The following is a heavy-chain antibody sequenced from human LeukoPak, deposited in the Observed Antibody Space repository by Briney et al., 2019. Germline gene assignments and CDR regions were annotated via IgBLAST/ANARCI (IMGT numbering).Heavy chain of an antibody. D-gene: IGHD6-13*01. CDR3: ARRRIAAAGISYFDY. Sequence: PGGSLRLSCAASGFTFSNYNMNWVRQAPGKGLEWISSITSSSSYKFYADSVKGRFTISRDNAKNSLYLQMNSLRAEDTAVYYCARRRIAAAGISYFDYWGQGTLVTVSS. J-gene: IGHJ4*02. V-gene: IGHV3-21*01. CDR1: GFTFSNYN. CDR2: ITSSSSYK.